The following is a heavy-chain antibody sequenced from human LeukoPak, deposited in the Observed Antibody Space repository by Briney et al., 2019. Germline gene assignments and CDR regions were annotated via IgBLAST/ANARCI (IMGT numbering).Heavy chain of an antibody. V-gene: IGHV3-48*04. CDR1: GFTFSSYN. Sequence: GGSLRLSCAASGFTFSSYNMNWVRQAPGKGLEWVSYISSSGSTIYYADSVKGRFTISRDNAKKSLYLQMNRLRADDTAVYHCARVRSAAAGPLDYWGQGTLVTVSS. CDR3: ARVRSAAAGPLDY. D-gene: IGHD6-13*01. CDR2: ISSSGSTI. J-gene: IGHJ4*02.